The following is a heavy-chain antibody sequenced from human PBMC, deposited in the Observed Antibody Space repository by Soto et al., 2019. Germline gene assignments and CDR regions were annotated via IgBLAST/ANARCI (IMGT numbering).Heavy chain of an antibody. D-gene: IGHD7-27*01. V-gene: IGHV1-3*01. CDR3: ARDTGDGTFDF. CDR1: VYTFSSYA. CDR2: INAGYGNT. Sequence: ASVPFACKASVYTFSSYAMHWVRQAPGQRLEWMGWINAGYGNTKSSQKFQDRVTISRDTSASTAYMELTSLRSEDTAVYYCARDTGDGTFDFWGQGTLVTVSS. J-gene: IGHJ4*02.